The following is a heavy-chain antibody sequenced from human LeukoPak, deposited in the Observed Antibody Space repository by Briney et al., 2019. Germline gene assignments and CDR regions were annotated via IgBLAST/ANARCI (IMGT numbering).Heavy chain of an antibody. CDR2: ISSSGSTI. Sequence: GGSLRLSCAASGFTFSSYEMNWVRQAPGKVLEWVSYISSSGSTIYHADSVKGRFTISRDNAKNLLYLKMNSLRAEETAVYYCARAFYDYVWGSYPLVPFDYWGQGTLVTVSS. J-gene: IGHJ4*02. V-gene: IGHV3-48*03. CDR1: GFTFSSYE. D-gene: IGHD3-16*02. CDR3: ARAFYDYVWGSYPLVPFDY.